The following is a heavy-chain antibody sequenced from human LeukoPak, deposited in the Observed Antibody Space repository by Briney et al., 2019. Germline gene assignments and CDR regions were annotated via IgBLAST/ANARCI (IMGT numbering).Heavy chain of an antibody. CDR1: GYTFTSYD. D-gene: IGHD3-22*01. CDR3: ARISSSGFYA. CDR2: MNPNSGNT. V-gene: IGHV1-8*01. J-gene: IGHJ5*02. Sequence: ASVKVSCKASGYTFTSYDINWVRQATGQGLEWVGWMNPNSGNTGYAQEFQGRVSMTRNTSISTAYMELSSLKSEDTAVYYCARISSSGFYAWGQGTLVTVSS.